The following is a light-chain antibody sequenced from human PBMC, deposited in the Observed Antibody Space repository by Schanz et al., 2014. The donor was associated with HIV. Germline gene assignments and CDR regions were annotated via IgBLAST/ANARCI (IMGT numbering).Light chain of an antibody. CDR1: SSDVGGYNY. CDR2: DVS. CDR3: AAWDDSLNGVI. V-gene: IGLV2-14*03. J-gene: IGLJ2*01. Sequence: QSALTQPASVSGSPGQSITISCTGTSSDVGGYNYVSWYQQHPGKAPKVMIYDVSNRPSGVSNRFSGSKSGNTASLTISGLQAEDEADYYCAAWDDSLNGVIFGGGTKLTVL.